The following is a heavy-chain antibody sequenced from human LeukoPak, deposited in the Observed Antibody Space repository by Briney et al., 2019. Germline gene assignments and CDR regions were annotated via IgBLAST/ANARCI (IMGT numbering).Heavy chain of an antibody. CDR1: GYTFTSYG. V-gene: IGHV1-18*01. Sequence: ASVKVSCKASGYTFTSYGISWVRQAPGQGLEWMGWISACNGNTNYAQKLQGRVTMTTDTSTSTAYMELRSLRSDDTAVYYCAREMITFGGVIVPTPTDYWGQGTLVTVSS. J-gene: IGHJ4*02. D-gene: IGHD3-16*02. CDR3: AREMITFGGVIVPTPTDY. CDR2: ISACNGNT.